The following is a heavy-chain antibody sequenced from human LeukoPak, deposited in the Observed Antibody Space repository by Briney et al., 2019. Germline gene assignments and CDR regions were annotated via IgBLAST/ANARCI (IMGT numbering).Heavy chain of an antibody. V-gene: IGHV4-34*01. Sequence: SETLSLTCAVYGGSFSGYYWSWIRQPPGKGLEWIGEINHSGSTNYSPSLKSRVTISVDTSKNQFSLKLSSVTAADTAVYYCARGWVVVVAATHFDYWGQGTLVTVSS. CDR2: INHSGST. CDR3: ARGWVVVVAATHFDY. D-gene: IGHD2-15*01. J-gene: IGHJ4*02. CDR1: GGSFSGYY.